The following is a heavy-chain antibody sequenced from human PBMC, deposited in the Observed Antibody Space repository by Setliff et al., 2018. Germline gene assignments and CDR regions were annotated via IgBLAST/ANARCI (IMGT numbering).Heavy chain of an antibody. V-gene: IGHV4-59*02. CDR1: GGAVSGDY. J-gene: IGHJ5*02. D-gene: IGHD3-22*01. Sequence: SETLSLTCSVSGGAVSGDYWTWIRQPPGKGLEYIGYINYSGSTNYNPSLKSRVTISGDTSKNQVSLRLSSVTAADTAVYYCARDALYDSNDRNSYYGNWLDPWGQGTLVTVSS. CDR2: INYSGST. CDR3: ARDALYDSNDRNSYYGNWLDP.